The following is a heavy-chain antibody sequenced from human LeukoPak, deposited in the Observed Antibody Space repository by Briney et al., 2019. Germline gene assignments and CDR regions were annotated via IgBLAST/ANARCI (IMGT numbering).Heavy chain of an antibody. CDR2: IPYDGFNK. D-gene: IGHD5-18*01. CDR3: AKEGDSYGYGHGQNDY. Sequence: GRSLRLSCAASGFTFSSYGMHWVRQAPGKGLECVAVIPYDGFNKYYADSVKGRFTISRDNSKNTLYLQMNSLRAEDTSVYYCAKEGDSYGYGHGQNDYWGQGTLVTVSS. J-gene: IGHJ4*02. V-gene: IGHV3-30*18. CDR1: GFTFSSYG.